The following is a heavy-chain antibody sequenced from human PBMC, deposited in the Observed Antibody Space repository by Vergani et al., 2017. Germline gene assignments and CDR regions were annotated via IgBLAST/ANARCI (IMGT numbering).Heavy chain of an antibody. CDR2: ISSGSTI. CDR1: GFTFSDYY. J-gene: IGHJ4*02. V-gene: IGHV3-11*01. Sequence: QVQLVESGGGLVKPGGSLRLSCAASGFTFSDYYMSWIRQAPGKGLEWVSYISSGSTIYYADSVSGRFTISRDNAKNSLYLQMNSLRAEDTAVYYCARARGSSNLFDYWGQGTLVTVSS. D-gene: IGHD6-13*01. CDR3: ARARGSSNLFDY.